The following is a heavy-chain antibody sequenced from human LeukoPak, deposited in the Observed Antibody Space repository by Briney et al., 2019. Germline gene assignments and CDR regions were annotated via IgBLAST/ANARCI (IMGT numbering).Heavy chain of an antibody. D-gene: IGHD5-24*01. CDR3: ARDGGWLQTQNHYYYHGLDV. J-gene: IGHJ6*02. CDR1: GGTFSSYA. Sequence: SVKVSCKASGGTFSSYAISWVRQAPGQGLEWMGRIIPILGIANYAQKFQGRVTITADKSTSTAYMELSSLRSEDTAVYYCARDGGWLQTQNHYYYHGLDVWGQGTTVTVSS. V-gene: IGHV1-69*04. CDR2: IIPILGIA.